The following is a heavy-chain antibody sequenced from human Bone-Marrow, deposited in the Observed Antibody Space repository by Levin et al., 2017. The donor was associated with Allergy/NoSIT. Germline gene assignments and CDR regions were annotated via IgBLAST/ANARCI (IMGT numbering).Heavy chain of an antibody. J-gene: IGHJ4*02. CDR1: GFTFSSYS. CDR2: ISNSGGAI. D-gene: IGHD6-19*01. CDR3: ARVIVTRGWYEDF. Sequence: PGGSLRLSCAASGFTFSSYSMNWVRQAPGKGLEWVAYISNSGGAIYYADSVKGRFTISRDNAENSLYLQMYNLRVEDTAVYHCARVIVTRGWYEDFWGQGTLVTVSS. V-gene: IGHV3-48*01.